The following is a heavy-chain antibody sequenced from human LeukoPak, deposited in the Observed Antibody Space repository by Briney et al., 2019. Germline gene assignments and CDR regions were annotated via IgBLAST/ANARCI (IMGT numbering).Heavy chain of an antibody. CDR1: GFTFTNYA. CDR2: IARSGGYT. CDR3: AKGQAGYCTSTTCYHFDC. V-gene: IGHV3-23*01. Sequence: PGGSLRLSCAASGFTFTNYAMTWVRQAPGKGLEWVSAIARSGGYTYYADSVRGRFTISRDNSKNTLYLQMSSLRAEDTAVYYCAKGQAGYCTSTTCYHFDCWGQGALVTVSS. D-gene: IGHD2-2*01. J-gene: IGHJ4*02.